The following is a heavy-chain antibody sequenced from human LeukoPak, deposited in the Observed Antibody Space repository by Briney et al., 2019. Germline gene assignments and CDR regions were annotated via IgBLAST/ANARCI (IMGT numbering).Heavy chain of an antibody. V-gene: IGHV4-34*01. D-gene: IGHD4-11*01. CDR3: ARGPYDYIRY. Sequence: SETLSLTRAVYGGSFSGYFWSWIRQPPGKGLEWIGEINHSGSTNYNPSLKSRVTISVDTSKNQFSLKLSSVTAADTAVYYCARGPYDYIRYWGQGTLVTVSS. CDR1: GGSFSGYF. CDR2: INHSGST. J-gene: IGHJ4*02.